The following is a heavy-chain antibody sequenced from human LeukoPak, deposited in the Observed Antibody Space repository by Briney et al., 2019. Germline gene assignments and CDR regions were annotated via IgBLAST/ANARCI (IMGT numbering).Heavy chain of an antibody. V-gene: IGHV5-51*01. CDR3: ARLIVGIPGPLDY. Sequence: GESLKISCKGSGYSFTTYWIGWVRQMPGKGLEWMGIIYPGDSDTTYSPSFQGQVTISADKSISTAYLQWSSLKASHTAMYYCARLIVGIPGPLDYWGQGTLVTVSS. J-gene: IGHJ4*02. D-gene: IGHD1-26*01. CDR1: GYSFTTYW. CDR2: IYPGDSDT.